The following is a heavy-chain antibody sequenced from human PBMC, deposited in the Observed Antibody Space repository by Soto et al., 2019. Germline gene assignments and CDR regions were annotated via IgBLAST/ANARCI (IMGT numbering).Heavy chain of an antibody. J-gene: IGHJ6*02. V-gene: IGHV1-46*01. Sequence: ASVKVSCMASGYNFTSHYMHWVRQAPGQGLESMGIIYPRGGTTIYAQKFQGRVTMTRDTSTHTFYMELSSLRSEDTAMYYCARVGYSSTGTTFHYHGLDVWGQGTTVTVSS. D-gene: IGHD3-22*01. CDR3: ARVGYSSTGTTFHYHGLDV. CDR1: GYNFTSHY. CDR2: IYPRGGTT.